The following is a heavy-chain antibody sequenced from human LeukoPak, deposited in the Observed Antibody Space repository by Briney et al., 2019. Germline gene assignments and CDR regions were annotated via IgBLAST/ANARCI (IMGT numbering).Heavy chain of an antibody. J-gene: IGHJ6*03. V-gene: IGHV3-23*01. CDR3: ARDPYSGSYGDSYYYYMDV. CDR2: ITGSGGST. Sequence: PGGSLRLSCAASGFTFRSYGLSWVRQAPGKGLEWVSGITGSGGSTYYADSVKGRFTISRDNSKNTLYLQMNSLRAEDTAIYYCARDPYSGSYGDSYYYYMDVWGKGTTVTISS. CDR1: GFTFRSYG. D-gene: IGHD1-26*01.